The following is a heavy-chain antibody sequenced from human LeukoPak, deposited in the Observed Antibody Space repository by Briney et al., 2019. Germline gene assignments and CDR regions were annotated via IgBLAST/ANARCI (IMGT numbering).Heavy chain of an antibody. Sequence: SETLSLTCTVSGGSISSHYWTWVRQPPGKGLERIGYMSYSGTTNYNPSLKSRVTISVDTSKSQFSLRLNSVTAADTAVYYCARIISGVSYFDSWGQGTLVTVSS. J-gene: IGHJ4*02. CDR2: MSYSGTT. CDR1: GGSISSHY. CDR3: ARIISGVSYFDS. V-gene: IGHV4-59*11. D-gene: IGHD3-3*01.